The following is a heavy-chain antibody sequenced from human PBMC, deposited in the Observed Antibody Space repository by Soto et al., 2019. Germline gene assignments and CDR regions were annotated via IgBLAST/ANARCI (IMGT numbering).Heavy chain of an antibody. CDR2: IYYSGST. J-gene: IGHJ3*02. D-gene: IGHD3-10*01. Sequence: QVQLQESGPGLVKPSETLSLTCTVSGGSISSYYWSWIRQPPGKGLEWIGYIYYSGSTNYNPSLKSRVTISVDTSKNQFSLKLSSVTAADTAVYYCARHAVSLLWFGELNDAFDIWGQGTMVTVSS. CDR3: ARHAVSLLWFGELNDAFDI. V-gene: IGHV4-59*08. CDR1: GGSISSYY.